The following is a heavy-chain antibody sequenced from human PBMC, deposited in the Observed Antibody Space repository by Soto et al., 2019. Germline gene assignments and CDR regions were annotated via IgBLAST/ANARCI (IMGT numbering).Heavy chain of an antibody. CDR3: VKDRGNCGGDCYIPFLDY. V-gene: IGHV3-64D*06. CDR1: GFTFSSYA. CDR2: ISSNGGST. Sequence: WGSLRLSGSASGFTFSSYAMHWVRQAPGKGLEYVSAISSNGGSTYYADSVKGRFTISRDNSKNTLYLQMSSLRAEDTAVYYCVKDRGNCGGDCYIPFLDYWGQGTLVTVSS. J-gene: IGHJ4*02. D-gene: IGHD2-21*02.